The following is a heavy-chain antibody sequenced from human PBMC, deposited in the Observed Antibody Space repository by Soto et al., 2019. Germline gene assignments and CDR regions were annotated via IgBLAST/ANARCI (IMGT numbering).Heavy chain of an antibody. J-gene: IGHJ3*02. V-gene: IGHV4-59*01. Sequence: QVQLQESGPGLVKPSETLSLTCTVSGGSISSYYWCWIRQPPGKGLEWIGYIYYSGSTNYNPSLKSRVTISVDTSKNQFSLKLSSVTAADTAVYYCARDLNCSGGSCYHDAFDIWGQGTMVTVSS. CDR1: GGSISSYY. D-gene: IGHD2-15*01. CDR2: IYYSGST. CDR3: ARDLNCSGGSCYHDAFDI.